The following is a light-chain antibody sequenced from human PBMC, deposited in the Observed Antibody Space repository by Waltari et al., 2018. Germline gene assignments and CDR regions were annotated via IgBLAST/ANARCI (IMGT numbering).Light chain of an antibody. J-gene: IGKJ5*01. CDR2: GAS. Sequence: EILLTQSPGTLSLSPGDRAIPSCRASQSVPSIYFAWYQQKPGQAPRLLIYGASTRATGIPDRFSGSVSETDFSLTITRLEPEDFAVYYCQQYGRSPTFGQGTRLEIE. V-gene: IGKV3-20*01. CDR3: QQYGRSPT. CDR1: QSVPSIY.